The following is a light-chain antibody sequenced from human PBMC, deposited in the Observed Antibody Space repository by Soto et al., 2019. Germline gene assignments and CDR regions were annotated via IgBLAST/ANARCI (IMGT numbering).Light chain of an antibody. V-gene: IGKV1-33*01. CDR3: QYYDNLPPMFT. CDR1: HDITKY. J-gene: IGKJ2*01. CDR2: DTS. Sequence: DIQMTQSPSSLSASVGDRVTITCQASHDITKYLNWYQQKPGKAPKLLIDDTSNLETGVPFSFSGRGSGTNLTITISGLRPEDFATYYGQYYDNLPPMFTVGQGTKLVMK.